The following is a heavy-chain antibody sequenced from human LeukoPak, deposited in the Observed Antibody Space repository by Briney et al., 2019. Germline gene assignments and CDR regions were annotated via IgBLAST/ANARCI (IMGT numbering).Heavy chain of an antibody. Sequence: SETLSLTCTVSGGSISSGGYYWSWIRQPPGKGLEWIGYIYHSGSTYYNPSLKSRVTISVDRSKNQFSLKLSSVTAADTAVYYCAAMVAGAFDIWGQGTMVTVSS. CDR2: IYHSGST. CDR1: GGSISSGGYY. CDR3: AAMVAGAFDI. V-gene: IGHV4-30-2*01. J-gene: IGHJ3*02. D-gene: IGHD5-18*01.